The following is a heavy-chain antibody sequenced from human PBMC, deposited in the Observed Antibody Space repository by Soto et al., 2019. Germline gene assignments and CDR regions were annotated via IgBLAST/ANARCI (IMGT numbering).Heavy chain of an antibody. CDR2: IYYSGST. CDR1: GGSISSYY. V-gene: IGHV4-59*01. J-gene: IGHJ5*02. D-gene: IGHD1-20*01. Sequence: TSETLSLTCTVSGGSISSYYWSWIRQPPGKGLEWIGYIYYSGSTNYNPSLKSRVTISVDTSKNQFSLKLSSVTAADTAVYYCARATYNWNGFDPWGQGTLVTVSS. CDR3: ARATYNWNGFDP.